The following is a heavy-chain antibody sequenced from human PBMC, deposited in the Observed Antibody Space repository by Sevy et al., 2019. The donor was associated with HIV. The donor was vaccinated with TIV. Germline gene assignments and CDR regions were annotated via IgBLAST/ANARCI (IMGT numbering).Heavy chain of an antibody. V-gene: IGHV1-18*04. CDR2: ISAYDGNT. D-gene: IGHD3-10*01. J-gene: IGHJ6*02. CDR1: GYTFNTFG. CDR3: ARDSIPLVQGIIITPYYYGMDV. Sequence: ASVKVSCKTSGYTFNTFGINWVRQAPGQGLQWVGWISAYDGNTKFVQNLQGRVSMTTETSTSTVYMELKNLRSDDTAVYYWARDSIPLVQGIIITPYYYGMDVWGQGTTVTVSS.